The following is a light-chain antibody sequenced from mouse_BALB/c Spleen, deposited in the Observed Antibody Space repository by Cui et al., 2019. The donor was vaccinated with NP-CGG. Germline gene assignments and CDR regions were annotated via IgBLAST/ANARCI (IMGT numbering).Light chain of an antibody. J-gene: IGLJ1*01. CDR1: IGAVTTSNY. CDR3: ALWYSNHWV. V-gene: IGLV1*01. Sequence: QAVVTQESALTTSPGETVTLTCRSSIGAVTTSNYANWVQEKPDHLFTGLIGGTNNRIPGVPARFSGSLIGDKAALTITGAQTEDETMYFCALWYSNHWVFGGGTKLTVL. CDR2: GTN.